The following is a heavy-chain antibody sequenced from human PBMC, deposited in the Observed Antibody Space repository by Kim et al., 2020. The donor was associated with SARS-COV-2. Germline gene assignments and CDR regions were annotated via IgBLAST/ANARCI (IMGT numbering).Heavy chain of an antibody. D-gene: IGHD2-2*01. V-gene: IGHV3-30-3*01. CDR1: GFTFSSYA. CDR2: ISYDGSNK. CDR3: ARLAQVPGGGYCSSTSCQWGVLDY. J-gene: IGHJ4*02. Sequence: GGSLRLSCAASGFTFSSYAMHWVRQAPGKGLEWVAVISYDGSNKYYADSVKGRFTISRDNSKNTLYLQMNSLRAEDTAVYYCARLAQVPGGGYCSSTSCQWGVLDYWGQGTLVTVSS.